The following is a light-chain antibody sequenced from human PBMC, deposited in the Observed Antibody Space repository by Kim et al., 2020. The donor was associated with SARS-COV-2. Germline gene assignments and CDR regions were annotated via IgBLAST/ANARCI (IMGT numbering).Light chain of an antibody. J-gene: IGLJ1*01. CDR1: SLRNSY. Sequence: LGQTVRIKCQGDSLRNSYASWYQQKPGQAPILVMSDENNRPSGIPDRFSGYTSGSTASLTITGAQAEDEADYYCCSRNSRAKFYVFGTGTKVTVL. V-gene: IGLV3-19*01. CDR3: CSRNSRAKFYV. CDR2: DEN.